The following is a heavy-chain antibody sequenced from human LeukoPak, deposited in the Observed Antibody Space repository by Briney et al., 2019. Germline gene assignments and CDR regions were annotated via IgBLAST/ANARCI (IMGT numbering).Heavy chain of an antibody. V-gene: IGHV4-59*01. D-gene: IGHD2-15*01. J-gene: IGHJ4*02. CDR3: ARGRFELPF. CDR1: NGSISNYY. Sequence: SETLSLTCTISNGSISNYYWSWIRQPPGKGLESIGYIYYSGGTNYNPSFKSRVTISIDTSRNQFSLSLNFVTAADTAVYYCARGRFELPFWGQGTLVTVSS. CDR2: IYYSGGT.